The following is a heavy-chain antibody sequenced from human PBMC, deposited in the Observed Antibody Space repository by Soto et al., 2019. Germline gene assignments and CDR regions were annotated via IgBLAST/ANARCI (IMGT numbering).Heavy chain of an antibody. J-gene: IGHJ5*02. CDR2: IYHSGST. CDR3: AGDSSGGYYGNGFDP. Sequence: QVQLQESGPGLVKPSGTLSLTCAVSVGSISSSNWWSWVRQPPGTGLEWIGEIYHSGSTNYNPSLKSRVTISVDKSKNQFSLKLSSVTAADTAVYYCAGDSSGGYYGNGFDPWGQGPLVTDYS. V-gene: IGHV4-4*02. D-gene: IGHD6-19*01. CDR1: VGSISSSNW.